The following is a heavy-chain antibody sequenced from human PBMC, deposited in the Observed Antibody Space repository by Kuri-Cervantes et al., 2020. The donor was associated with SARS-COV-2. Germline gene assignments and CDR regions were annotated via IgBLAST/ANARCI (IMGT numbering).Heavy chain of an antibody. V-gene: IGHV4-34*01. CDR1: GGSFSDYY. CDR2: INHSGST. D-gene: IGHD3-10*01. Sequence: GSLRLSCAVYGGSFSDYYWSWIRQPPGKGLEWIGEINHSGSTNYNPSLKSRVTISVDTSKNQFSLKLSSVTAADTAVYYCATDYYGSGSSSDYWGQGTLVTVSS. CDR3: ATDYYGSGSSSDY. J-gene: IGHJ4*02.